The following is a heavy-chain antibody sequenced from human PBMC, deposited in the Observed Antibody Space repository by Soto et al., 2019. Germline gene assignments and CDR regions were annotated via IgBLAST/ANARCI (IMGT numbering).Heavy chain of an antibody. CDR1: GGSISSSSYY. J-gene: IGHJ4*02. V-gene: IGHV4-39*01. CDR3: ARLPYSTSLDY. D-gene: IGHD1-26*01. CDR2: IYFSGST. Sequence: QVKLQESGPGLVKPSETLSLTCTVSGGSISSSSYYWGWIRQPPGKGLEWIGTIYFSGSTYYNPSLKSRVTIYVDTSKNQFSLKLSSVTAADMAVYYCARLPYSTSLDYWGQGTLVTVSS.